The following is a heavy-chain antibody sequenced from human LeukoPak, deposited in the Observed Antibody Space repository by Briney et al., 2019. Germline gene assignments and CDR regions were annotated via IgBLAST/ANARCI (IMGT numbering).Heavy chain of an antibody. CDR1: GAAISTYF. J-gene: IGHJ5*02. D-gene: IGHD3-3*01. Sequence: SETLSLTCTVSGAAISTYFWSWIRQSPGKGLEWIGYIYSSGSTKYNPSLKSRVTISVDASKNQFALTLRSLTAADPAVYYCGRDFWSGSVGFDPWGQGTLVTVSS. CDR3: GRDFWSGSVGFDP. V-gene: IGHV4-59*01. CDR2: IYSSGST.